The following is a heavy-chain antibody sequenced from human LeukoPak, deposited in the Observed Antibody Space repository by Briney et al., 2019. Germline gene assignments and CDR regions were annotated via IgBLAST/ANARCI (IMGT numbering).Heavy chain of an antibody. CDR1: GFTFSTYA. J-gene: IGHJ4*02. CDR3: AKSPVSSCRGSFCYPFDY. Sequence: GSLRLSCAASGFTFSTYAMSWVRQIPGKGLEWVSAISGSDDGTYYADSVKGRFTISRDNSRNTLYLQMDTLRAEDTAVYFCAKSPVSSCRGSFCYPFDYWGQGNLVTVSS. D-gene: IGHD2-15*01. CDR2: ISGSDDGT. V-gene: IGHV3-23*01.